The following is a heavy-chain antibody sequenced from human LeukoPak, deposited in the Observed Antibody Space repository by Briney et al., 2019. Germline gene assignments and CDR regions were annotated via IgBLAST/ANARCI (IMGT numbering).Heavy chain of an antibody. V-gene: IGHV3-23*01. Sequence: PGGSLRLSCAASGFTFSSYAMSWVRQAPGKGLEWVSAISGSGGSTYYADSVKGRFTISRDNSKNTLYLRMNSLRAEDTAVYYCAKDSVAPYYYDSSGYYPPDYWGQGTLVTASS. CDR2: ISGSGGST. CDR3: AKDSVAPYYYDSSGYYPPDY. CDR1: GFTFSSYA. J-gene: IGHJ4*02. D-gene: IGHD3-22*01.